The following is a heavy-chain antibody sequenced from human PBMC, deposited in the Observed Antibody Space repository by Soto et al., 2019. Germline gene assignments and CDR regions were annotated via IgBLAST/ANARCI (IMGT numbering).Heavy chain of an antibody. D-gene: IGHD3-22*01. Sequence: GGSLRFSCAASGFTFSSYAMHWVRQAPGKGLEWVAVISYDGSNKYYADSVKGRFTISRDNSKNTLYLQMNSLRAEGTAVYYCARPLDADSSGYYYGDAFDIWGQGTMVTVSS. CDR1: GFTFSSYA. CDR2: ISYDGSNK. CDR3: ARPLDADSSGYYYGDAFDI. J-gene: IGHJ3*02. V-gene: IGHV3-30-3*01.